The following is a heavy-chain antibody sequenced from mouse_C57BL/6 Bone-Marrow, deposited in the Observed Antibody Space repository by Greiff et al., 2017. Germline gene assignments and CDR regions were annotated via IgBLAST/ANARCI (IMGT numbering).Heavy chain of an antibody. CDR1: GYTFTSYD. Sequence: VNVVESGPELVKPGASVKLSCKASGYTFTSYDINWVKQRPGQGLEWIGWIYPRDGSTKYNEKFKGKATLTVDTSSSAAYMELHSLTSEDSAVYFCARDYASSYWYSDVWGTEAPVTVSS. CDR2: IYPRDGST. V-gene: IGHV1-85*01. J-gene: IGHJ1*03. D-gene: IGHD1-1*01. CDR3: ARDYASSYWYSDV.